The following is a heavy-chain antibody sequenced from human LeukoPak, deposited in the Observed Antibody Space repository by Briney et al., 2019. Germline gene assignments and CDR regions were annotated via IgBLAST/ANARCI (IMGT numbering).Heavy chain of an antibody. V-gene: IGHV4-34*01. J-gene: IGHJ4*02. CDR1: GGSFGGYY. CDR2: INHSGSN. D-gene: IGHD3-10*01. Sequence: SETLSLTCAIDGGSFGGYYWSWIRQPPGKGLEWMGEINHSGSNNYNPSLNSPATISVDTSKNHFSLKLSSVTAADTAVYYCAGPGAGDLDYWGQGTLVTVSS. CDR3: AGPGAGDLDY.